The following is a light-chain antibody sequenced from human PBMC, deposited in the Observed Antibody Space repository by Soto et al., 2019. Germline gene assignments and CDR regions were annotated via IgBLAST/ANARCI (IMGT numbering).Light chain of an antibody. J-gene: IGKJ1*01. V-gene: IGKV1-5*03. CDR3: QQYNSYSWT. CDR2: KAS. Sequence: DIQMTQSPSTLSASVGDRVTITCRASQSVSNWLAWYQQKPGKAPKILIYKASSLKSGVPSRFSGSGSGTEFTLTISSLQPDDFATYYCQQYNSYSWTFGQGTKVDI. CDR1: QSVSNW.